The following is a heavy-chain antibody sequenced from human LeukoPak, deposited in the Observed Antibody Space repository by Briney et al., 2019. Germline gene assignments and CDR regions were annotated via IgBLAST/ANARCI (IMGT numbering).Heavy chain of an antibody. V-gene: IGHV4-4*02. Sequence: PSGTLSLTCAVSGGSISSSNRCSWVRQPPGKGLEWIGEIYHSGSTNYNPSLKSRVTISVDKSKNQFSLKLSSVTAADTAMYYCATLLCSSTTCYFAYWGQGTLVTVSS. CDR1: GGSISSSNR. D-gene: IGHD2-2*01. CDR2: IYHSGST. CDR3: ATLLCSSTTCYFAY. J-gene: IGHJ4*02.